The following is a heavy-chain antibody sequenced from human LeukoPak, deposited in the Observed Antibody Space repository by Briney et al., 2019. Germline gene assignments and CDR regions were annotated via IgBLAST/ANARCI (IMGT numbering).Heavy chain of an antibody. D-gene: IGHD2-21*01. Sequence: SETLSLTCTVSGVSISSSNSYWGWIRQPPGKGLEWIGSIYYSGNTYYNASLKSQVSISIDTSKNQFSLRLTSVTAADTAVYYCAREVPGDYYFDYWGQGTLVTVSS. CDR3: AREVPGDYYFDY. J-gene: IGHJ4*02. CDR2: IYYSGNT. CDR1: GVSISSSNSY. V-gene: IGHV4-39*02.